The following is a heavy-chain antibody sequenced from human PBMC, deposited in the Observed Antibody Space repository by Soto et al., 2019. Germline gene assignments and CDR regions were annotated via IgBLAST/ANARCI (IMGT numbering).Heavy chain of an antibody. D-gene: IGHD3-22*01. CDR2: ISSSGSTI. CDR3: ARVRVYYDSSGYSPLSDY. V-gene: IGHV3-11*01. J-gene: IGHJ4*02. Sequence: GGSLRLSCAASGVTFSDYYMSWIRQAPGKGLEWVSYISSSGSTIYYADSVKGRFTISRDNAKNSLYLQMNSLRAEDTAVYYCARVRVYYDSSGYSPLSDYWGQGTLVTVSS. CDR1: GVTFSDYY.